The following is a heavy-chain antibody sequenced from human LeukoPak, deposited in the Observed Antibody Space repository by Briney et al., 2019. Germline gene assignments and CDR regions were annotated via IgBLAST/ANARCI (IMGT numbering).Heavy chain of an antibody. CDR3: ARDPGDMDIVVVPAAIGAPNWFDP. V-gene: IGHV4-59*12. CDR1: GGSISSYY. J-gene: IGHJ5*02. D-gene: IGHD2-2*02. CDR2: IYYSGST. Sequence: SETLSLTCTVSGGSISSYYWSWIRQPPGKGLEWIGYIYYSGSTNYNPSLKSRVTISVDTSKNQFSLKLSSVTAADTAVYYCARDPGDMDIVVVPAAIGAPNWFDPWGQGTLVTVSS.